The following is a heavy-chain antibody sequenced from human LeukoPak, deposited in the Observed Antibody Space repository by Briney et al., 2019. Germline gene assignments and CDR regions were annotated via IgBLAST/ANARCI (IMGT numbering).Heavy chain of an antibody. CDR1: GFTFSSYA. CDR2: ISYDGSNK. CDR3: ARDGTGYYYNWFDP. Sequence: PGGSLRLSCAASGFTFSSYAMHWVRQAPGKGLEWVAVISYDGSNKYYADSVKGRFTISRDNPKNTLYLQMNSLRAEDTAVYYCARDGTGYYYNWFDPWGQGTLVTVSS. J-gene: IGHJ5*02. V-gene: IGHV3-30-3*01. D-gene: IGHD3/OR15-3a*01.